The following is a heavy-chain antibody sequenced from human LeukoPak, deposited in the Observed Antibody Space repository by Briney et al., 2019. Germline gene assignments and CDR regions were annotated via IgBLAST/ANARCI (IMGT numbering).Heavy chain of an antibody. J-gene: IGHJ4*02. D-gene: IGHD3-3*01. V-gene: IGHV1-2*02. Sequence: ASVKVSCKASGYTFTGYYMHWVRQAPGQGLEWMGWINPNSGGTNYAQKFQGRVTMTRDTSISTAYMELSRLRSDDTAVYYCARDLLNDFWSGYRIGGYDYWGQGTLVTVSS. CDR2: INPNSGGT. CDR3: ARDLLNDFWSGYRIGGYDY. CDR1: GYTFTGYY.